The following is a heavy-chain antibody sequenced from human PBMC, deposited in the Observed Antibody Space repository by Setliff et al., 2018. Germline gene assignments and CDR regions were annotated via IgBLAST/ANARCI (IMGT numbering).Heavy chain of an antibody. V-gene: IGHV3-48*01. J-gene: IGHJ4*02. CDR3: AKAGSGWYGLGDY. D-gene: IGHD6-19*01. CDR2: ISNSDPAI. CDR1: GGSISSSSYY. Sequence: SSETLSLTCTVSGGSISSSSYYWGWVRQAPGKGLEWISYISNSDPAIYYADSVKGRFTISRDNSKNTLYLQMNSLRAEDTAVYYCAKAGSGWYGLGDYWGQGTLVTVSS.